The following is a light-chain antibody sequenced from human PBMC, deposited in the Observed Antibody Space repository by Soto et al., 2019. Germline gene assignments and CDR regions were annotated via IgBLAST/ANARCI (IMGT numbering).Light chain of an antibody. J-gene: IGKJ1*01. Sequence: DIQMTQSPSSLSASVGDRVTITCQASQDISNYLNWYQQKPGKAPKLLIYDASNLETGVPSRFSGSGSGTDFTFTISSLQPEDIATYYCQQRSHWPWTFGQGTKVEI. CDR2: DAS. CDR1: QDISNY. CDR3: QQRSHWPWT. V-gene: IGKV1-33*01.